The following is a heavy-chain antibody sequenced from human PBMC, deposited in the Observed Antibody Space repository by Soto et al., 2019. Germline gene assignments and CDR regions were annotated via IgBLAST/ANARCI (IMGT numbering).Heavy chain of an antibody. D-gene: IGHD1-26*01. CDR1: GFTFSSYA. CDR2: ISGSGGST. CDR3: AKDEMGGGSYYGY. J-gene: IGHJ4*02. Sequence: EVRLLESGGGLVQPGGSLRLSCAASGFTFSSYAMSWVRQAPGKGLEWVSAISGSGGSTYYADSVKGRFTISRDNSKNTLYLQMNSLRAEDTAVYYCAKDEMGGGSYYGYWGQGTLVTVSS. V-gene: IGHV3-23*01.